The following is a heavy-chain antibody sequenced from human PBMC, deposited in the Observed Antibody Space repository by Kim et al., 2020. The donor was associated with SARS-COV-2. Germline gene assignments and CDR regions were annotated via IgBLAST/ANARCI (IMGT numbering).Heavy chain of an antibody. Sequence: ASVKVCCKASGYTFTSFGITWMRQAPGQGLEWLGWITPNNGNRRYAQNLQGRVTMSTDSSTITAYMELGSLRSDDTAVYYCARGGGYYPYHFDHWGQGTL. V-gene: IGHV1-18*04. D-gene: IGHD3-22*01. CDR2: ITPNNGNR. J-gene: IGHJ5*02. CDR1: GYTFTSFG. CDR3: ARGGGYYPYHFDH.